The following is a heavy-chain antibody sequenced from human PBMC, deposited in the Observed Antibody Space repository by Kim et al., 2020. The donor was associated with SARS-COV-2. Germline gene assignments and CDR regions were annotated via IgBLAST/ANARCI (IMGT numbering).Heavy chain of an antibody. CDR2: IKQDGSEK. D-gene: IGHD1-26*01. Sequence: GGSLRLSCAASVFTFLRFFLLFVLPAPGKGLEGVANIKQDGSEKYYVDSVKGRFTISRDNAKNSRYLQMNSLRAEDAAVYYCARGVGVPYWGQGTLVTVSS. CDR3: ARGVGVPY. CDR1: VFTFLRFF. J-gene: IGHJ4*02. V-gene: IGHV3-7*01.